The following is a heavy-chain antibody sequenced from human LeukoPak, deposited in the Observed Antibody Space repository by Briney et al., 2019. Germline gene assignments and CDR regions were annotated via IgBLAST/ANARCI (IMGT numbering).Heavy chain of an antibody. CDR1: GFTFSNAW. CDR3: TTDLIAVRFRNNDY. Sequence: TAGGSLRLSCAASGFTFSNAWMSWVRQAPGKGLEWVGRIKSKTDGGTTDYAAPVKGRFTISRDDSKNTLYLQMNSLKTEDTAVYYCTTDLIAVRFRNNDYWGQGTLVTVSS. CDR2: IKSKTDGGTT. J-gene: IGHJ4*02. V-gene: IGHV3-15*01. D-gene: IGHD3-3*01.